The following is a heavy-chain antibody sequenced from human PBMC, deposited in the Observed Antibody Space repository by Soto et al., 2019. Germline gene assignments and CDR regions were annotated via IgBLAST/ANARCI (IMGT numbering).Heavy chain of an antibody. CDR3: ARAYGAGSFDF. Sequence: QVQLVQSGAEVKKPGASVKVSCTGSGYTFRSYYIHWVRQATGQGLEWMGWVNPNTGNTGYAQKFQGRVTMTRDMSKSSAYMEVNSLTSEDTAIYYCARAYGAGSFDFWGQGTLVSVSS. J-gene: IGHJ5*01. V-gene: IGHV1-8*01. CDR2: VNPNTGNT. D-gene: IGHD3-10*01. CDR1: GYTFRSYY.